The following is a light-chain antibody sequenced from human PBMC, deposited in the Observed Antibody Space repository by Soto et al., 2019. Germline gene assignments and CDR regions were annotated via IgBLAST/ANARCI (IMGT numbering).Light chain of an antibody. CDR3: SSFAGSGTYV. CDR2: NVN. J-gene: IGLJ1*01. V-gene: IGLV2-14*03. CDR1: SSDVGGYNY. Sequence: QSALTQPASVSGSPGQSITISCTGTSSDVGGYNYVSWYQQHPGKAPKVIIYNVNSRPSGIPDRFSGSKSGNTASLSISWLQAEDEADYYCSSFAGSGTYVFGTGTKVTVL.